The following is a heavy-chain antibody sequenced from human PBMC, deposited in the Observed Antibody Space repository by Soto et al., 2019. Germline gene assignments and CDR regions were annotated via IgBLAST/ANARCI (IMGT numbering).Heavy chain of an antibody. CDR1: GGTFSRYA. D-gene: IGHD3-22*01. J-gene: IGHJ4*02. Sequence: ASVKVSCKASGGTFSRYAINWVRQAPGQGLEWMGGIIPMFGKANYARKFQGRVTITADESTSTGYLELRSLTSEDTAVYYCARDGTLYDSSGYYYLYWGQGTRVTVSS. CDR2: IIPMFGKA. V-gene: IGHV1-69*13. CDR3: ARDGTLYDSSGYYYLY.